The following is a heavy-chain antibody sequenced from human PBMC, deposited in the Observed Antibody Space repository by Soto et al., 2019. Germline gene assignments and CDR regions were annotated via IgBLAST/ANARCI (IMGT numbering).Heavy chain of an antibody. CDR2: IWYDGSLQ. J-gene: IGHJ4*02. Sequence: QVQMVESGGGVVQPGRSLRLSCAASGFSFENYGMHWVRQAPGRGLEWVAIIWYDGSLQYYAAAVKGRFTISRDNSKNTLYLEMNSLRAEDTAVYYCAKGRGSGWAWYFDNWGQGTLVTVSS. V-gene: IGHV3-33*06. CDR3: AKGRGSGWAWYFDN. D-gene: IGHD6-19*01. CDR1: GFSFENYG.